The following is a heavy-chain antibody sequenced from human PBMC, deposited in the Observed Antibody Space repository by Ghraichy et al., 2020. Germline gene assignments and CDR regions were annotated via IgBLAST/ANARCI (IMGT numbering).Heavy chain of an antibody. D-gene: IGHD6-19*01. J-gene: IGHJ4*02. CDR3: TTASTGSGWPPGLL. CDR1: GFTFSNAW. CDR2: IKSKTDGGTT. Sequence: GSLRLSCAASGFTFSNAWMSWVRQAPGKELEWVGRIKSKTDGGTTDYAAPVKGRFTISRDDLKNTLYLQMNSLKTEDTAVYYCTTASTGSGWPPGLLWGQGTLVTVSS. V-gene: IGHV3-15*01.